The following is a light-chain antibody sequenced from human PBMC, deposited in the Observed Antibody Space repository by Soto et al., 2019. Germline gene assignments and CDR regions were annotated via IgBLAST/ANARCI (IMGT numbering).Light chain of an antibody. J-gene: IGKJ1*01. Sequence: DIQMTQSHSTLSAPLRARFTITRRASDNIAPWVAWYQQKKGKAPKLLIYKAANLADEVPSRFSGSGSGTDLTLTIRSLQPDDFATHYCQQYRTFGEGNKVDIK. CDR2: KAA. CDR3: QQYRT. CDR1: DNIAPW. V-gene: IGKV1-5*03.